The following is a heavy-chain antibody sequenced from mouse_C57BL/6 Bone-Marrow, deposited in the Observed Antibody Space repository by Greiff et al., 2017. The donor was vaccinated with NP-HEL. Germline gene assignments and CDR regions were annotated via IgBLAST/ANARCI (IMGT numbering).Heavy chain of an antibody. J-gene: IGHJ2*01. CDR1: GFTFSSYG. CDR2: ISSGGSYT. D-gene: IGHD4-1*01. Sequence: EVQLVESGGDLVKPGGSLKLSCAASGFTFSSYGMSWVRQTPDKRLEWVATISSGGSYTYYPDSVKGRFTISRDNAKNTLYLQMSSLKSEYTAMYYCARPNWDYFDYWGQGTTLTVSS. V-gene: IGHV5-6*01. CDR3: ARPNWDYFDY.